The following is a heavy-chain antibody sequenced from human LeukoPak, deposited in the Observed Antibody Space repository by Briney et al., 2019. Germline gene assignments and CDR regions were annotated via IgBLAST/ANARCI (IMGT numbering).Heavy chain of an antibody. CDR2: ISYDGSNK. CDR3: ARESQSGASELDY. V-gene: IGHV3-30-3*01. J-gene: IGHJ4*02. D-gene: IGHD3-10*01. CDR1: GFTFNNYA. Sequence: GRSLRLSCAASGFTFNNYALHWVRQAPGKGLEWVAVISYDGSNKYYADSVKGRFTISRDNSKNTLYLQMNSLRAEDTAVYYCARESQSGASELDYRGQGTLVTVSS.